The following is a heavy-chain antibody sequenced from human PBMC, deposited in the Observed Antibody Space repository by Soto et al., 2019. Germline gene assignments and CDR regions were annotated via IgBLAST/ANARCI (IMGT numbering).Heavy chain of an antibody. CDR3: AKDPRYYGSVSSPQAFDY. CDR2: ISNTGGST. CDR1: GFTFRSYA. V-gene: IGHV3-23*01. Sequence: GGSLRLSCAASGFTFRSYAMSWVRQAPGKGLEWVSGISNTGGSTVYADSVKGRFTISRDNSKNSLYLEMSSLRPEDTAVYYCAKDPRYYGSVSSPQAFDYWGQGTMVTVSS. J-gene: IGHJ4*02. D-gene: IGHD3-10*01.